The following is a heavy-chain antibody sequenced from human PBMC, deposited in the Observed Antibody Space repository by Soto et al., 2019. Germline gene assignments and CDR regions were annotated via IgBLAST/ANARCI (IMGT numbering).Heavy chain of an antibody. CDR1: GGSITSYY. CDR3: ARLTSGYEGWGWYYMDV. D-gene: IGHD5-12*01. J-gene: IGHJ6*03. V-gene: IGHV4-59*08. CDR2: IYYSGST. Sequence: QVQLQESGPGLVKPSETLSLTCTVSGGSITSYYWSWIRQPPGKGLEWIGYIYYSGSTYYNPSLKIRVSISVDKSQNQFSLKLSSVTAAVTAVYYGARLTSGYEGWGWYYMDVWGKGTTVTLS.